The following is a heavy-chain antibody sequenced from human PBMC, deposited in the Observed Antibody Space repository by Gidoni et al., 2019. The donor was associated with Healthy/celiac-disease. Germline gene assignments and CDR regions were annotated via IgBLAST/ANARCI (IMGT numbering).Heavy chain of an antibody. D-gene: IGHD6-19*01. Sequence: QVQLQESGPGLVKPSETLSLTCTVSGGSVSSGSYYWSWIRQPPGQGLEWIGYIYYSGSTNYNPSLKSRVTLLVDTSKNQFSLKLSSVTAADTAVYYCARDESSGWYGDAFDIWGQGTMVTVSS. CDR2: IYYSGST. CDR1: GGSVSSGSYY. V-gene: IGHV4-61*01. CDR3: ARDESSGWYGDAFDI. J-gene: IGHJ3*02.